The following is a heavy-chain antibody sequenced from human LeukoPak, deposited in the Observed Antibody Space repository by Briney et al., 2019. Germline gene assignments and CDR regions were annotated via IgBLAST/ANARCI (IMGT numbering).Heavy chain of an antibody. D-gene: IGHD3-9*01. V-gene: IGHV1-69*13. CDR1: GGTFSSYA. J-gene: IGHJ4*02. CDR2: IIPIFDTA. Sequence: ASVKVSCKASGGTFSSYAISWVRQAPGQGLEWMGGIIPIFDTANYAQKHQGRVTIIADESTSTAYMELSSLRSEDTAVYYCARSTHYDILTGIGYFFDYWGQGTLVTVSS. CDR3: ARSTHYDILTGIGYFFDY.